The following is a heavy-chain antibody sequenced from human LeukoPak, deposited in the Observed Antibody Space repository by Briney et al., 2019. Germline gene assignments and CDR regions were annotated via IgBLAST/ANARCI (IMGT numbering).Heavy chain of an antibody. Sequence: SETLSLTCTVSRGSISSSSLYWAWIRQPPGKGLEWIGSINYSGSTYYNPSLWSRLTISVDTSKSHFSLKLSSVTAADTAVYYCARLSSGSKRSHFDYWGQGTLVTVSS. CDR1: RGSISSSSLY. CDR2: INYSGST. D-gene: IGHD3-10*01. CDR3: ARLSSGSKRSHFDY. V-gene: IGHV4-39*02. J-gene: IGHJ4*02.